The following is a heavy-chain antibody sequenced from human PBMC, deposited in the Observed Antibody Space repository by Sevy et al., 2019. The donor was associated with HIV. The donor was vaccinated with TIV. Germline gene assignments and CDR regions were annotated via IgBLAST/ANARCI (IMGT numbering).Heavy chain of an antibody. CDR1: GYTFTSYG. Sequence: VKVSCKASGYTFTSYGISWVRQAPGQGLEWMGWISAYNGNTNYAQKLQGRVTMTTDTSTSTAYMELRSLRSDDTAVYYCARSRLPMTTVPKGDFDYWGQGTLVTVSS. V-gene: IGHV1-18*01. J-gene: IGHJ4*02. D-gene: IGHD4-17*01. CDR2: ISAYNGNT. CDR3: ARSRLPMTTVPKGDFDY.